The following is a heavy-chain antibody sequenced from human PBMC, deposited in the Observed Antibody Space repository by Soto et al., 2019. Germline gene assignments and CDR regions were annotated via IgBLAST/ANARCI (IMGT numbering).Heavy chain of an antibody. J-gene: IGHJ5*02. V-gene: IGHV1-69*13. CDR1: GGTFSSTA. Sequence: PGKVSCKASGGTFSSTAISWVRQAPGRGLEWLGGIIPIFGTANYAQKFQGRVTITADESTSTAYMELSSLRSEDTAVYYCARAERGYYDSSGYYSNWFDPWGQGTLVTVSS. CDR2: IIPIFGTA. D-gene: IGHD3-22*01. CDR3: ARAERGYYDSSGYYSNWFDP.